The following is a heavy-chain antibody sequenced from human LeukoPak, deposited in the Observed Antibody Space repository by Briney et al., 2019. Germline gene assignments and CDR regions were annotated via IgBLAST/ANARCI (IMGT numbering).Heavy chain of an antibody. D-gene: IGHD3-22*01. CDR2: IYSGGST. V-gene: IGHV3-66*01. CDR3: ARIMYYDRSGYYYVRAFDI. CDR1: GFTVSSNY. J-gene: IGHJ3*02. Sequence: GGSLRLSCAASGFTVSSNYMSWVRQAPGKGLEWVSVIYSGGSTYYADSVKGRFTISRDNSKNTLYLQMNSLRAEDTAVYYCARIMYYDRSGYYYVRAFDIWGQGTMVTVSS.